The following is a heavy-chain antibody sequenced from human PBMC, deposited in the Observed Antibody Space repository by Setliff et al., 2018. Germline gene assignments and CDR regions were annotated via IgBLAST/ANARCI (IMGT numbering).Heavy chain of an antibody. V-gene: IGHV4-4*07. CDR1: GGSISSYY. J-gene: IGHJ6*03. Sequence: SETLSLTCTVSGGSISSYYWSWIRQPAGKGLEWIGHIYIGGSANYNPSLKSRVTMSIDTSKNQFSLKLNSVTAADMAVYYCSREQWLDPPGYYYMDVWAKGTAVTVSS. D-gene: IGHD6-19*01. CDR2: IYIGGSA. CDR3: SREQWLDPPGYYYMDV.